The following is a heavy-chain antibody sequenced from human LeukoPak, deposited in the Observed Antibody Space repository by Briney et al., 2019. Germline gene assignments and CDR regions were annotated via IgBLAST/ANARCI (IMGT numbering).Heavy chain of an antibody. J-gene: IGHJ5*02. V-gene: IGHV3-13*01. CDR2: IGTAGEI. Sequence: GGSLRLSCAASGFTFSSYDIHWVRQATGKGLEWVSGIGTAGEIYYPGSVKGRFTISRENAKNSLYLQMNSLRAEDTAVYYCARHRHRRYFDWFSVAEQRNIVTNWFDPWGQGTLVTVSS. CDR3: ARHRHRRYFDWFSVAEQRNIVTNWFDP. D-gene: IGHD3-9*01. CDR1: GFTFSSYD.